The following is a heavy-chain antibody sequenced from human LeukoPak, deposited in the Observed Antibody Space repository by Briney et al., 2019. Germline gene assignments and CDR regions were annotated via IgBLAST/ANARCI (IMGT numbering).Heavy chain of an antibody. Sequence: SETLSLTCTVSGGSISSYYWSWIRQPPGKGLEWIGYIYYSGSTNYNPSLKCRVTISVDTSKNQFSLKLSSVTAADTAVYYCARGLGPGDLFDYWGQGTLVTVSS. CDR3: ARGLGPGDLFDY. V-gene: IGHV4-59*01. CDR1: GGSISSYY. D-gene: IGHD3-16*01. CDR2: IYYSGST. J-gene: IGHJ4*02.